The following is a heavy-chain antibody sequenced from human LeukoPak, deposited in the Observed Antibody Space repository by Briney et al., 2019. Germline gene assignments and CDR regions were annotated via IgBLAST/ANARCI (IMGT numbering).Heavy chain of an antibody. Sequence: GGSLRLSCSASGFTFSSYAMHWVRQAPGKGLEYVSSITSYGDTTYYTDSVKGRFTISRDNSKNTLYLQMSSLRAEDTAVYYCLKDRLGTGDYWGQGTLVSVSS. D-gene: IGHD7-27*01. CDR3: LKDRLGTGDY. CDR1: GFTFSSYA. V-gene: IGHV3-64D*06. CDR2: ITSYGDTT. J-gene: IGHJ4*02.